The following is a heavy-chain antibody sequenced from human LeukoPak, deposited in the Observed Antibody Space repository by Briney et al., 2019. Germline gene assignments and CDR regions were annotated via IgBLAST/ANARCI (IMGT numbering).Heavy chain of an antibody. J-gene: IGHJ6*02. D-gene: IGHD3-22*01. CDR3: ARVPTYYYDSRGYHYYGMDV. Sequence: ASVKLSCKASGGTFSSYAFSWVRQAPGQGLEWVGRIIPIFGIANYAQKFQGRVTITADKSTSTAYMELSSLRSEDTAVYYCARVPTYYYDSRGYHYYGMDVWGQGTTVTVSS. V-gene: IGHV1-69*04. CDR1: GGTFSSYA. CDR2: IIPIFGIA.